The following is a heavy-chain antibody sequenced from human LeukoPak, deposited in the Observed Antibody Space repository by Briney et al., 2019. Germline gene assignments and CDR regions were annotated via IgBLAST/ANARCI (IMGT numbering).Heavy chain of an antibody. CDR3: ARGAGTTAGFDY. V-gene: IGHV1-69*05. J-gene: IGHJ4*02. D-gene: IGHD1-7*01. CDR1: GGTFSSYA. Sequence: SVKVSCKASGGTFSSYAISWVRQAPGQGLEWMGGIIPIFGTANYAQKFQGRVTITTDESTSTACMELSSLRSEDTAVYYCARGAGTTAGFDYWGQGTLVTLSS. CDR2: IIPIFGTA.